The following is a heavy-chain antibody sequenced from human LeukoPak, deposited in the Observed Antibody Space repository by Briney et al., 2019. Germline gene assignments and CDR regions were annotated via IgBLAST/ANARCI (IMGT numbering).Heavy chain of an antibody. CDR2: IRYDGSNK. V-gene: IGHV3-30*02. CDR1: GFTFSSYA. Sequence: PGGSLRLSCAASGFTFSSYAMHWVRQAPGKGLEWVAFIRYDGSNKNYADSVKGRFTISRDNSKNTLYLQMNRLRAEDTAVYYCAKESYSTWGQGTLVTVSS. D-gene: IGHD2-21*01. J-gene: IGHJ5*02. CDR3: AKESYST.